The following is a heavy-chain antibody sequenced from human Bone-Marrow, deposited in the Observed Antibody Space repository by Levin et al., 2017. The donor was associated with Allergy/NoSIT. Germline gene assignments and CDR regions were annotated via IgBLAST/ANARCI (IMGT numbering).Heavy chain of an antibody. CDR1: CSPFPAFG. J-gene: IGHJ4*02. CDR3: TRDWTGGSCYPLF. V-gene: IGHV1-18*01. D-gene: IGHD2-15*01. CDR2: ISGYNGNT. Sequence: SVPVSFPPSCSPFPAFGISWVRQAPGQGLEWMGWISGYNGNTKYGQKVQGRVTMTTDTSTSTAYMELRGLTSDDTAVYYCTRDWTGGSCYPLFWGQGTLVTVSS.